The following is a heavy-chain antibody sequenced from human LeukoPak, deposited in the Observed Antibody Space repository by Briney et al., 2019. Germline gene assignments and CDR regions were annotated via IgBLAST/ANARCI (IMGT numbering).Heavy chain of an antibody. CDR3: ARETDSSWYGVYYYYGMDV. CDR2: INPSGGST. V-gene: IGHV1-46*01. CDR1: GYTFTSYY. J-gene: IGHJ6*02. D-gene: IGHD6-13*01. Sequence: ASVKVSCKASGYTFTSYYMHWVRQAPGQGLEWTGIINPSGGSTSYAQKFQGRVTMTRDTSTSTVYMELSSLRSEDTAVYYCARETDSSWYGVYYYYGMDVWGQGTTVTVSS.